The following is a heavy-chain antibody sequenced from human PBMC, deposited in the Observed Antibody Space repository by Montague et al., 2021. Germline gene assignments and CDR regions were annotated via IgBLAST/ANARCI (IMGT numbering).Heavy chain of an antibody. CDR1: GFIFNNYV. D-gene: IGHD3-3*01. J-gene: IGHJ4*02. CDR3: VKDTRDYYPDF. CDR2: INGNSINI. V-gene: IGHV3-9*01. Sequence: SLRLSWAASGFIFNNYVMNWVRQAPGKGLEWVSGINGNSINIDYADSVKGRFTISRDNAKNSLYPQMNSLRAEDTAFYYCVKDTRDYYPDFWGQGILVTVSS.